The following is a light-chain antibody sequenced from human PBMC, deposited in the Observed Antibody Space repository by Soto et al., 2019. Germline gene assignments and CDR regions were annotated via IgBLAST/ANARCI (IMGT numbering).Light chain of an antibody. Sequence: EIVLTQSPGTLSLSPGERATLSCRASQSVSSSFLAWYQQKPGQAPRLLIYGAFNRATGIPERFSGSGSGTDFTLTISRLEPEDFAVYYCQQYGSSPLTFGGGTKVEIK. CDR2: GAF. V-gene: IGKV3-20*01. CDR3: QQYGSSPLT. J-gene: IGKJ4*01. CDR1: QSVSSSF.